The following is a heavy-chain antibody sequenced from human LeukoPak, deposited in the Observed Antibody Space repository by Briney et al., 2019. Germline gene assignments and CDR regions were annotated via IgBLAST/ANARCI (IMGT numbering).Heavy chain of an antibody. CDR3: AKSYYGSGSYRPFDY. Sequence: ASVKVSCKASGYTFTGYYMHWVRQAPGQGLEWMGWINPNSGGTNYAQKFQGRVTMTRDTSITTAYMELSRLRSDDTAVYYCAKSYYGSGSYRPFDYWGQGTLVTVSS. CDR1: GYTFTGYY. J-gene: IGHJ4*02. D-gene: IGHD3-10*01. V-gene: IGHV1-2*02. CDR2: INPNSGGT.